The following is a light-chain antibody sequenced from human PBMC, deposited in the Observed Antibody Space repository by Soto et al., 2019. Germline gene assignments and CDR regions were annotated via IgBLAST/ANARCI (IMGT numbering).Light chain of an antibody. CDR1: QSVSSN. V-gene: IGKV3-15*01. CDR3: PQYNNWPYT. Sequence: EIVMTQSPATLSVSPGERATLSCRASQSVSSNLAWYQQKPGQATRLLIYGASPRATGVPARFSGSGSGTEFTLTASRVQSGDFAVYYCPQYNNWPYTFGRGTKLEIK. CDR2: GAS. J-gene: IGKJ2*01.